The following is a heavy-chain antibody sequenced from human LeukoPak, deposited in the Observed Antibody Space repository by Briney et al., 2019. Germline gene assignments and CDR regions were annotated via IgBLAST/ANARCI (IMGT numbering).Heavy chain of an antibody. CDR3: AKGTNPTDY. V-gene: IGHV3-23*01. Sequence: GRSLRLSCAASGFTFSSYGMHWVRQAPGKGLEWVSAISGSGGSTYYADSVKGRITISRDNSRNTLYLFMNSLRAEDTAVYYCAKGTNPTDYWGQGTLVTVSS. D-gene: IGHD1-14*01. J-gene: IGHJ4*02. CDR2: ISGSGGST. CDR1: GFTFSSYG.